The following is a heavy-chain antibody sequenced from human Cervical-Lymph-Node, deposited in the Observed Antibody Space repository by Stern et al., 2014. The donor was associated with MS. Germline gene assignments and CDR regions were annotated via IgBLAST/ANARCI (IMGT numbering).Heavy chain of an antibody. V-gene: IGHV3-9*01. J-gene: IGHJ2*01. CDR2: LNWNGDLV. CDR3: AKGSISTSSWYWHFDL. CDR1: GFTFDDYA. D-gene: IGHD6-13*01. Sequence: EVQLVESGGGLVQPGRSLRLSCAASGFTFDDYAMHWVRQAPGKGLEWVSSLNWNGDLVGYADSVKGRFTISRDNAKNSLYLQMNSLRAEDTALYYCAKGSISTSSWYWHFDLWGRGTLVTVSS.